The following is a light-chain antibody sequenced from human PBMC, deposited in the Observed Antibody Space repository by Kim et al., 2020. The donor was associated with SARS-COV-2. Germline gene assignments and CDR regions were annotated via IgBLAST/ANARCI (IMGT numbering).Light chain of an antibody. J-gene: IGLJ2*01. CDR1: KLGDKY. CDR2: QDS. V-gene: IGLV3-1*01. CDR3: QAWDSSIVV. Sequence: SYELTQPPAVSVSPGQTASITCSGDKLGDKYACWYQQKPGQYPVLVIYQDSKRHSGIPERFSGSNSGNTATLTISGTQAMDEADYYCQAWDSSIVVFGGG.